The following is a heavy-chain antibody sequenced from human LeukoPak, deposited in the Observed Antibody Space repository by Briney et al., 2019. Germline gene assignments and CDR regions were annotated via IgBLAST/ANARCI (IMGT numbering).Heavy chain of an antibody. CDR3: ARAPVTTCRGAFCYPFDY. V-gene: IGHV3-23*01. Sequence: GGSLRLSCAASGFTFSSYAMSWVRQAPGKGLEWVSAISDTGNTYHADSVKGRFTISRDSSKNTLFLQMNRLRPEDAAVYYCARAPVTTCRGAFCYPFDYWGLGTLVTVSS. J-gene: IGHJ4*02. CDR1: GFTFSSYA. D-gene: IGHD2-15*01. CDR2: ISDTGNT.